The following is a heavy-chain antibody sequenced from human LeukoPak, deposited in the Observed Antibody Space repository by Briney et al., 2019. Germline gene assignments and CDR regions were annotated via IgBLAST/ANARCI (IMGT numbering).Heavy chain of an antibody. Sequence: GASVKVSCKASGYTFTGYYMHWVRQAPGQGLEWMGWINPNSGGTNYAQKLQGRVTMTRDTSISTAYMELSRLRSDDTAVYYCARALEYYYGSGSYYAFDIWGQGTMVTVSS. D-gene: IGHD3-10*01. CDR1: GYTFTGYY. J-gene: IGHJ3*02. CDR3: ARALEYYYGSGSYYAFDI. CDR2: INPNSGGT. V-gene: IGHV1-2*02.